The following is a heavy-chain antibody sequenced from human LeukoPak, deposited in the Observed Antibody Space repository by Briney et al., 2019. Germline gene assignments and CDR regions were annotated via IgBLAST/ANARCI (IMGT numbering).Heavy chain of an antibody. CDR2: ISSSGSTI. V-gene: IGHV3-11*01. D-gene: IGHD3-22*01. Sequence: GGSLRLSCVASGFIFNDYEMNWVRQAPGKGLEWVSYISSSGSTIYYADSVKGRFTISRDNAKNSLYLQMNSLRAEDTAVYYCARDYYYDSSGSMSYWGQGTLVTVSS. CDR1: GFIFNDYE. J-gene: IGHJ4*02. CDR3: ARDYYYDSSGSMSY.